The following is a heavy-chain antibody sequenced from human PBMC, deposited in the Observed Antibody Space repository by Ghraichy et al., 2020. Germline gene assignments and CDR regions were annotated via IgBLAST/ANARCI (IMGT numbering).Heavy chain of an antibody. D-gene: IGHD2-15*01. CDR1: DNSVNTYY. V-gene: IGHV4-59*02. CDR3: ASYSTAYSPSSYYFDY. J-gene: IGHJ4*02. CDR2: IYYSGST. Sequence: SETLSLTCSVSDNSVNTYYWSWIRQPPGKGLEWIGYIYYSGSTNYNPSLKSRVTISLDTSKNHFSLKLSSVTAADTAVYYCASYSTAYSPSSYYFDYWGQGTLVTVSS.